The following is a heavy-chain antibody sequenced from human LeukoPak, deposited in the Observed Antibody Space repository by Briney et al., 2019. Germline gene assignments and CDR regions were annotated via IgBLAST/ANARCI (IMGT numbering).Heavy chain of an antibody. V-gene: IGHV3-9*01. Sequence: GGSLRLSCAASGFTFDDYAMHWVRQAPGKGLEWVSGISWNSGSIGYADSVKGRFTISRDNAKNSLYLQMNSLRAEDTALYYCAKEDNRRSAFDIWGQGTMVTVPS. CDR3: AKEDNRRSAFDI. D-gene: IGHD1-14*01. J-gene: IGHJ3*02. CDR1: GFTFDDYA. CDR2: ISWNSGSI.